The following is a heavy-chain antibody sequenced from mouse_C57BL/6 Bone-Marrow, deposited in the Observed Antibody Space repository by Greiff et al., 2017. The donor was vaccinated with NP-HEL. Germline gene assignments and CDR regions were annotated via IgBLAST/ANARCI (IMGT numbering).Heavy chain of an antibody. V-gene: IGHV1-19*01. J-gene: IGHJ3*01. CDR2: INPYNGGT. D-gene: IGHD3-2*02. Sequence: VQLKQSGPVLVKPGASVKMSCKASGYTFTDYYMNWVKQSHGKSLEWIGVINPYNGGTSYNQKFKGKATLTVDKSSSTAYMELNSLTSEDSAVYYCASLMSSGYLLAYWGQGTLVTVSA. CDR1: GYTFTDYY. CDR3: ASLMSSGYLLAY.